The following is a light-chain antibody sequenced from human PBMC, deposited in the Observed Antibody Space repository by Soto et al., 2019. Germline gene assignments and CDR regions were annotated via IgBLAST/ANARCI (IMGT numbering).Light chain of an antibody. V-gene: IGKV4-1*01. CDR2: WAS. J-gene: IGKJ1*01. CDR1: QSVLYNSNNKNY. Sequence: DIVMTQSPDSLAVSLGERATINCKSSQSVLYNSNNKNYLAWYQQRPRQPPKLLIYWASTRESGVPDRFSGSGSETDFTLTISSLQAEDVAVYYCQQYYSTPPTFGQGTKVEIK. CDR3: QQYYSTPPT.